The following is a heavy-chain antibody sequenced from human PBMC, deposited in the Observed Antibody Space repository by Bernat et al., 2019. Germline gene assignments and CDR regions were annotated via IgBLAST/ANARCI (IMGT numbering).Heavy chain of an antibody. CDR3: ARGMDRYCSGGSCYLVFDY. CDR2: IWYDGSNK. CDR1: GFTFSSYG. Sequence: QVQLVESGGGVVQPGRSLRLSCAASGFTFSSYGMHWVRQAPGKGLEWVAVIWYDGSNKYYADSVKGRFTISRDNSKNTLYLQMNSLRAEDTAVYYCARGMDRYCSGGSCYLVFDYWGQGTLVTVSS. J-gene: IGHJ4*02. D-gene: IGHD2-15*01. V-gene: IGHV3-33*01.